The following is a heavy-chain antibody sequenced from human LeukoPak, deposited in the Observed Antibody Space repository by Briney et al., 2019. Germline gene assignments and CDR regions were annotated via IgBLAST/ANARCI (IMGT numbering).Heavy chain of an antibody. CDR1: GFTFSSYW. D-gene: IGHD3-10*01. CDR2: INTDGSST. CDR3: ARAGGYYTSGNYLGY. V-gene: IGHV3-74*01. Sequence: PGGSLRLSCAASGFTFSSYWMHWVRQAPGKGLVWVSRINTDGSSTSYADSVKGRFTISRDNAKNTLYLQMNSLRAEDTAVYYCARAGGYYTSGNYLGYWGQGTLVTVSS. J-gene: IGHJ4*02.